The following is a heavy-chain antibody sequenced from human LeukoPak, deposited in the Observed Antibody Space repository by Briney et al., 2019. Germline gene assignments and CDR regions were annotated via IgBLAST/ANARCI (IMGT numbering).Heavy chain of an antibody. CDR3: ARVPHYSGYDENDY. CDR2: MNPNSGNT. Sequence: ASVKVSCKASGYTFTGYYMHWVRQATGQGLEWMGWMNPNSGNTGYAQKFQGRVTMTRNTSISTAYMELSSLRSEDTAVYYCARVPHYSGYDENDYWGQGTLVTVSS. V-gene: IGHV1-8*02. D-gene: IGHD5-12*01. CDR1: GYTFTGYY. J-gene: IGHJ4*02.